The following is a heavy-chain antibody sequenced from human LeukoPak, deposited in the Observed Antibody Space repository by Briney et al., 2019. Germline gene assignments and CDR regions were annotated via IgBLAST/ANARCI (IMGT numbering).Heavy chain of an antibody. D-gene: IGHD3-3*01. CDR1: GFTFSSYW. CDR3: ARDSEGLLRGAYFDY. V-gene: IGHV3-7*01. J-gene: IGHJ4*02. CDR2: IKQDGSEK. Sequence: PGGSLRLSCAASGFTFSSYWMGWVRQAPGKGLEWVANIKQDGSEKYYVDSVKGRFTISRDNAKNSLYLQMNSLRAEDTAVYYCARDSEGLLRGAYFDYWGQGTLVTVSS.